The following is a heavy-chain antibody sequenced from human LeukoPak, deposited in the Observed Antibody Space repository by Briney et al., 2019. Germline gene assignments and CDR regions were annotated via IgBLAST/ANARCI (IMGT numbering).Heavy chain of an antibody. J-gene: IGHJ4*02. CDR3: ARDAIDSSGFDFDH. D-gene: IGHD3-22*01. CDR2: ISTSAGTI. Sequence: GESLRLSCAASGFTFSDYYMTWIRQAPGKGLEWISYISTSAGTIYYADSVKGRFTISRDNARNSLYLQMNSLRAEDTAVYYCARDAIDSSGFDFDHWGQGTLVTVSS. V-gene: IGHV3-11*01. CDR1: GFTFSDYY.